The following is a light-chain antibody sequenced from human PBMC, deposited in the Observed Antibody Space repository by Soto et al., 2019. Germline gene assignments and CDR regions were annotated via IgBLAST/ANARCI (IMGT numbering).Light chain of an antibody. CDR2: AAS. Sequence: DIHMTQSPSSLSASVGYRFTITCRASQSISTYLNWYQHRPVKAPELLXYAASSLQSGVPSRFSGSGSGTDFTLTITGLQHEDFANDYCQHADSFHLITFGQGTRLEIK. V-gene: IGKV1-39*01. J-gene: IGKJ5*01. CDR1: QSISTY. CDR3: QHADSFHLIT.